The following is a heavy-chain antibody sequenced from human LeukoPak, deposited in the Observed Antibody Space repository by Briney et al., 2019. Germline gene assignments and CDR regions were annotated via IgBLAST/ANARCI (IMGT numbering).Heavy chain of an antibody. D-gene: IGHD3-3*01. CDR1: GGTFSSYA. J-gene: IGHJ6*02. CDR3: ARGGRTIFGVVIENGMDV. V-gene: IGHV1-69*01. CDR2: IIPIFGTA. Sequence: ASVTVFCKASGGTFSSYAISWVRQAPGQGLEWMGGIIPIFGTANYAQKFQGRVTITADESTSTAYMELSSLRSEDTAVYYCARGGRTIFGVVIENGMDVWGQGTTVTVSS.